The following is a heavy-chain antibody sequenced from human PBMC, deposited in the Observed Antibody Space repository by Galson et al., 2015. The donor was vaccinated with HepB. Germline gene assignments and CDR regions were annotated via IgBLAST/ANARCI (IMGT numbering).Heavy chain of an antibody. CDR3: ARALGYCSSTSCRRSGYYYYYMDV. CDR2: IYPGDSDT. Sequence: QSGAEVKKPGESLKISCKGSGYSFTSYWIGWVRQMPGKGLEWMGIIYPGDSDTRYSPTFQGQVTISADKSISTAYLQWSSLKASDTAMYYCARALGYCSSTSCRRSGYYYYYMDVWGKGTTVTVSS. CDR1: GYSFTSYW. V-gene: IGHV5-51*01. J-gene: IGHJ6*03. D-gene: IGHD2-2*01.